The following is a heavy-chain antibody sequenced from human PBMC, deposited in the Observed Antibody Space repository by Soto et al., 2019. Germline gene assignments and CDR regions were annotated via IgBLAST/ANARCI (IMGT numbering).Heavy chain of an antibody. D-gene: IGHD5-18*01. J-gene: IGHJ4*02. CDR1: GGSISSGGYY. Sequence: QVQLQESGPGLVKPSQTLSLTCTVSGGSISSGGYYWSWIRQHPGKGLEWIGHIYNSGSTYYNPSLRSRVTRSVATYKRLSSLKLSSVTAADTAVYSCARGDSDGQYWGQGALVTVSS. CDR2: IYNSGST. V-gene: IGHV4-31*03. CDR3: ARGDSDGQY.